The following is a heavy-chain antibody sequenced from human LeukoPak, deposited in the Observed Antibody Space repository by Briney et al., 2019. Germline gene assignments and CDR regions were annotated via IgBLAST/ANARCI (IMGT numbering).Heavy chain of an antibody. CDR2: ISGSGGDT. J-gene: IGHJ4*01. D-gene: IGHD6-19*01. Sequence: GGSLRLSCAASGFTLSNYAMSWVRQTPGKGLEWVSAISGSGGDTYYADSVKGRFTISRDNSKSTLYLQMNSLRAEDTAVYYCAKMYTSGWYGEWWGHGTLVTVSS. CDR1: GFTLSNYA. V-gene: IGHV3-23*01. CDR3: AKMYTSGWYGEW.